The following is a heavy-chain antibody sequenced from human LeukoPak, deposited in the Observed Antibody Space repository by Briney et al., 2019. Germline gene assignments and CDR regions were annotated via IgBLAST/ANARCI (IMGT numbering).Heavy chain of an antibody. CDR3: ARGPLYGSGSYYYDY. CDR1: GGSISGYY. CDR2: IYYSGSS. Sequence: SETLSLTCTVSGGSISGYYWSWIRQPPGKGLEWIGYIYYSGSSNYNPSLKSRVTISVDTSKNQFSLRLSSVTAADTAVYYCARGPLYGSGSYYYDYWGQGTLVTVSS. V-gene: IGHV4-59*01. J-gene: IGHJ4*02. D-gene: IGHD3-10*01.